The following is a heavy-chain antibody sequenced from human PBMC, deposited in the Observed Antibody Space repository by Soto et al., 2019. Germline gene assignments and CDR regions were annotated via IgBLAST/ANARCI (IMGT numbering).Heavy chain of an antibody. CDR3: ARDDSLDGPTLFDY. Sequence: ASVKVSCKASGYTFTSYDINWVRQATGQGLEWMGWMNPNSGNTGYAQKFQGRVTMTRNTSISTAHMELTSLRSEDTAIYYCARDDSLDGPTLFDYWGQGTMVTVSS. CDR2: MNPNSGNT. D-gene: IGHD3-16*01. J-gene: IGHJ4*02. CDR1: GYTFTSYD. V-gene: IGHV1-8*01.